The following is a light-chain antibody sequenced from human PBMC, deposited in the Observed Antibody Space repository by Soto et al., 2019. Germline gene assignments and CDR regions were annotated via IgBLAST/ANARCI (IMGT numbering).Light chain of an antibody. V-gene: IGLV4-69*01. CDR3: QTWGTGIWV. J-gene: IGLJ3*02. CDR1: SGHSSYA. CDR2: LNSDGSH. Sequence: QPVLTQSPSASASLRASVKLTCTLSSGHSSYAIAWHQQQPEKGPRYLMKLNSDGSHSKGDGIPDRFSGSISGAERYLTISIHQSEDEADYYCQTWGTGIWVFGGGTKLTVL.